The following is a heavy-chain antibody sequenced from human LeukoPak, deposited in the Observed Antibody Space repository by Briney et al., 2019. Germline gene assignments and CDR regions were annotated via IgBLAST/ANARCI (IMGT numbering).Heavy chain of an antibody. Sequence: PGGSLRLSCAASGFTFSSYSMNWVRQAPGKGLEWVSYISSSSSTIYYADSVKGRFTISRDNSKNTLYLQMNSLRAEDTAVYYCAGALRYFDWLYRSVYYYYYGMDVWGQGTTVTVSS. CDR1: GFTFSSYS. J-gene: IGHJ6*02. D-gene: IGHD3-9*01. V-gene: IGHV3-48*01. CDR2: ISSSSSTI. CDR3: AGALRYFDWLYRSVYYYYYGMDV.